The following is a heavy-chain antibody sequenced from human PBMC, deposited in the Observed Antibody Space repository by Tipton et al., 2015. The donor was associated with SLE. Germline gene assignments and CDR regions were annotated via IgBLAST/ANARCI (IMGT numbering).Heavy chain of an antibody. CDR2: ISYTGAT. J-gene: IGHJ6*02. CDR1: GGSISRGFYY. CDR3: ARPGLQTKYMRTWMDTYYGLDV. V-gene: IGHV4-39*01. D-gene: IGHD4-11*01. Sequence: TLSLTCSVSGGSISRGFYYWGWIRQPPGKGLECIGSISYTGATYYNLSVKGRFTISRDNSKNTLYLQMNSLRPEDTAVYYCARPGLQTKYMRTWMDTYYGLDVWGQGTTVTVSS.